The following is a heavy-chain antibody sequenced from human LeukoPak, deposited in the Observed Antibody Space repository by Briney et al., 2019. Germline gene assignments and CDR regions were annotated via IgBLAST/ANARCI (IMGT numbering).Heavy chain of an antibody. CDR3: ATGYCSSTSCYTLPFDY. Sequence: SETLSPTCAVYGGSFSGYYWSWIRQPPGKGLEWIGEINHSGSTNYNPSLKSRVTISVDTSKNQFSLKLSSVTAADTAVYYCATGYCSSTSCYTLPFDYWGQGTLVTVSS. V-gene: IGHV4-34*01. CDR1: GGSFSGYY. CDR2: INHSGST. D-gene: IGHD2-2*02. J-gene: IGHJ4*02.